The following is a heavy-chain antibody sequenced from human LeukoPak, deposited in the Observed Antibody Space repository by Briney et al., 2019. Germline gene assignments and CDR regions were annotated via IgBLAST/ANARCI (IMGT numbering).Heavy chain of an antibody. CDR3: ARVWGAIDY. D-gene: IGHD1-26*01. V-gene: IGHV1-8*01. J-gene: IGHJ4*02. Sequence: ASVKVSCKTSGYTFTNYDINWVRQATGQGLEWMGWMNPKSGNTGTAQRFQGRVTMTRDTSISTAYMELISLRSEDTAVYYCARVWGAIDYWGQGTLVTVSS. CDR1: GYTFTNYD. CDR2: MNPKSGNT.